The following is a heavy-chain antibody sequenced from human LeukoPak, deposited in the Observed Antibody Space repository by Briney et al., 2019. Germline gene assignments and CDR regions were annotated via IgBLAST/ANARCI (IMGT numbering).Heavy chain of an antibody. J-gene: IGHJ1*01. CDR2: IIPIFGTA. CDR3: ARAYCGGDCSQYFQH. CDR1: GGTFSSYA. Sequence: ASVKVSCKASGGTFSSYAISWVRQAPGQGLEWMGGIIPIFGTANYAQKFQGRVTITADESTGTAYMELSSLRSEDTAVYYCARAYCGGDCSQYFQHWGQGTLVTVSS. V-gene: IGHV1-69*13. D-gene: IGHD2-21*02.